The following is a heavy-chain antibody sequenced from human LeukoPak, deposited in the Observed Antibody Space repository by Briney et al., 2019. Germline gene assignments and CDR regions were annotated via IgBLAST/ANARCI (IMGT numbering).Heavy chain of an antibody. CDR1: GFTIGTAW. Sequence: GGSLRLSCVSSGFTIGTAWMSWVRQAPGKGLEWLGHIKSEGEGATTDYAAPAKGRFAISRDDSKNMIYLQMSSLKIDDTAIYYCIAHFPYFYGFDVWGKGTTVTVCS. D-gene: IGHD3-3*02. J-gene: IGHJ6*04. V-gene: IGHV3-15*01. CDR3: IAHFPYFYGFDV. CDR2: IKSEGEGATT.